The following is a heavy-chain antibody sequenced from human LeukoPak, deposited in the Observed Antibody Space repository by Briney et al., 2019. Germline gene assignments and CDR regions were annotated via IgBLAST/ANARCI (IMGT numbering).Heavy chain of an antibody. Sequence: GASVKVSCKASGYTFTSYYIFWVRQAPGQGLEWMGIINPRTGSTSYSQKFQGRVTMTRDMSTSTVYMELSSLRSEDTAVYYCARALPHRRLMDTTMEQHWFDPWGQGTLVTVSS. J-gene: IGHJ5*02. CDR3: ARALPHRRLMDTTMEQHWFDP. V-gene: IGHV1-46*01. CDR1: GYTFTSYY. D-gene: IGHD5-18*01. CDR2: INPRTGST.